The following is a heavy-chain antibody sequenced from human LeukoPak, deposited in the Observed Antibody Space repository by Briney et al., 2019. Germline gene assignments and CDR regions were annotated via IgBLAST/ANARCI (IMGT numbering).Heavy chain of an antibody. Sequence: ASVKVSCKASGGTFSSYAISWVRQAPGQGLEWMGRIIPILGIANYAQKFQGRVTITADKSTSTAYMELSSLRSEDTAVYYCARRGRYCSGGSCDFTYNWFDPWGQGTPVTVSS. CDR2: IIPILGIA. CDR1: GGTFSSYA. CDR3: ARRGRYCSGGSCDFTYNWFDP. V-gene: IGHV1-69*04. D-gene: IGHD2-15*01. J-gene: IGHJ5*02.